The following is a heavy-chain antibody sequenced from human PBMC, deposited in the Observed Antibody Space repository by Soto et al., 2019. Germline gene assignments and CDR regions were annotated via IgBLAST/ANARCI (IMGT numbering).Heavy chain of an antibody. CDR1: GYTFTSYD. J-gene: IGHJ6*02. CDR2: MNPNSGNT. CDR3: ARVGMGATLSGIHAVYYYYGMDV. Sequence: QVQLVQSGAEVKKPGASVKVSCKASGYTFTSYDINWVRQATGQGLEWMGWMNPNSGNTGYAQKFQGRVTMTRNTSISTAYMELSSLRSEDTAVYYCARVGMGATLSGIHAVYYYYGMDVWGQGTTVTVSS. V-gene: IGHV1-8*01. D-gene: IGHD1-26*01.